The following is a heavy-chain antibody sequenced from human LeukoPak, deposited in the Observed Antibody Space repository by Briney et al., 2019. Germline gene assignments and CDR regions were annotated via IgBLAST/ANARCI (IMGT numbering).Heavy chain of an antibody. D-gene: IGHD1-1*01. Sequence: SETPSLTCAVYGGSFSGYYWSWIRQPPGKGLEWIGEIVRRGNTKYNPSLKSRVTISVDTSKNQFSLNLTSVTAADTAVYYCARFGSSTWYKGAFDIWGQGTMVTVAS. J-gene: IGHJ3*02. V-gene: IGHV4-34*12. CDR2: IVRRGNT. CDR3: ARFGSSTWYKGAFDI. CDR1: GGSFSGYY.